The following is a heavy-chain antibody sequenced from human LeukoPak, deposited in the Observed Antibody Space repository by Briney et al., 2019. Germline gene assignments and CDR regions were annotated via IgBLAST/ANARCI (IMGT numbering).Heavy chain of an antibody. CDR2: IYTSGST. D-gene: IGHD4-17*01. Sequence: SQTLSLTCTVSGGSISSGSYYWSWIRQPAGKGLEWIERIYTSGSTNYNPSLESRVTISVDTSKNQFSLRLSSVTAADTAVYYCAYGDRGLDYWGQGTLVTVSS. CDR3: AYGDRGLDY. CDR1: GGSISSGSYY. J-gene: IGHJ4*02. V-gene: IGHV4-61*02.